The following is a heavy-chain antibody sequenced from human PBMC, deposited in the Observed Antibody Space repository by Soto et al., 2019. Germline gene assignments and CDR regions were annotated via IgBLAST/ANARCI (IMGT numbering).Heavy chain of an antibody. CDR1: GFTFSRYG. V-gene: IGHV3-33*01. J-gene: IGHJ4*02. CDR2: IWTDGSNK. Sequence: QVQLVESGGGVVQSGRSLRLSCAASGFTFSRYGFHWVRQAPGKGLEWVALIWTDGSNKYYTESVKGRFTIARDDSKNTLYLEMDSLRAEYTAVYYCAREENRGGFDYWGQGTLVTVSS. CDR3: AREENRGGFDY. D-gene: IGHD3-16*01.